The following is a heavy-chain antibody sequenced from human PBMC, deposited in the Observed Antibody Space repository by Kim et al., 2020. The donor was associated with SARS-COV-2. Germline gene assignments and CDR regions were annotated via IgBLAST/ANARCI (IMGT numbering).Heavy chain of an antibody. Sequence: ASVKVSCKASGYTFTGYYMHWVRQAPGQGLEWMGRINPNSGGTNYAQKFQGRVTMTRDTSISTAYMELSRLRSDDTAVYYCARDRGSGYGVRYFDYWGQGTLVTVSS. D-gene: IGHD5-12*01. CDR2: INPNSGGT. CDR3: ARDRGSGYGVRYFDY. V-gene: IGHV1-2*06. CDR1: GYTFTGYY. J-gene: IGHJ4*02.